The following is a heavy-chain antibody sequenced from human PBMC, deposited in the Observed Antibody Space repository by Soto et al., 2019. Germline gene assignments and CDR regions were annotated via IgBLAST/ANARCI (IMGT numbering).Heavy chain of an antibody. Sequence: GGSLRLSCAASGFTFSSYGMHWVRQAPGKGLEWVAVIWYDGSNKYYADSVKGRFTISRDNSKNTLYLQMNSLRAEDTAVYYCARDPAGKAVAPCAFDIWGQGTMVTVSS. J-gene: IGHJ3*02. D-gene: IGHD6-19*01. CDR3: ARDPAGKAVAPCAFDI. V-gene: IGHV3-33*01. CDR1: GFTFSSYG. CDR2: IWYDGSNK.